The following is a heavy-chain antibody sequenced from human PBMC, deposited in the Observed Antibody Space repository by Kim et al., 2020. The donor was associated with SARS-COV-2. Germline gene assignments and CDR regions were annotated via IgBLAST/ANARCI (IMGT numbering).Heavy chain of an antibody. Sequence: ASVKVSCKASGYTFTGYYMHWVRQAPGQGLEWMGWINPNSGGTNYAQKFQGRVTMTRDTSISTAYMELSRLRSDDTAVYYCARDWISSGWWGTVDYGMDVWGQGTTVTVSS. CDR1: GYTFTGYY. D-gene: IGHD6-19*01. CDR2: INPNSGGT. CDR3: ARDWISSGWWGTVDYGMDV. V-gene: IGHV1-2*02. J-gene: IGHJ6*02.